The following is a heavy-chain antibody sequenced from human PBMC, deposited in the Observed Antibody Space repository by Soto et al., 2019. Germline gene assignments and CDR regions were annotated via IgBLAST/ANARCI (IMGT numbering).Heavy chain of an antibody. CDR2: ISSSSYI. Sequence: PGGSLRLSCAASGFTFSSYSMNWVLQAPGRGLEWVSSISSSSYIYYADSVKGRFTISRDNAKNSLYLQMNSLRAEDTAVYYCAREKIAAAGSDYWGQGTLVTVSS. J-gene: IGHJ4*02. CDR3: AREKIAAAGSDY. CDR1: GFTFSSYS. V-gene: IGHV3-21*01. D-gene: IGHD6-13*01.